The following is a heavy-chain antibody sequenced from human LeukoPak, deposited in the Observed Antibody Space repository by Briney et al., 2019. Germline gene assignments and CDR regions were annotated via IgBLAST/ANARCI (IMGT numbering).Heavy chain of an antibody. D-gene: IGHD3-22*01. CDR1: GFTFSSYA. CDR3: ARDGTMDSSGSFDY. CDR2: ISYDGSNK. Sequence: GGSLRLSCAASGFTFSSYAMHWVRQAPGKGLEWVAVISYDGSNKYYADSVKGRFTISRDNSKNTLYLQMNSLRAEDTAVYYCARDGTMDSSGSFDYWGQGTLVTVSS. J-gene: IGHJ4*02. V-gene: IGHV3-30-3*01.